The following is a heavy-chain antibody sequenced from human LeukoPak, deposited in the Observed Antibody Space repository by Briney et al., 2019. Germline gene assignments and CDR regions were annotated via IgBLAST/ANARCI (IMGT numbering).Heavy chain of an antibody. V-gene: IGHV4-4*02. CDR2: IYHSGST. CDR1: GGSISSSNW. J-gene: IGHJ3*02. CDR3: ARSPSYYYDSSGYKPSDAFDI. Sequence: SETLSLTCAVSGGSISSSNWWSWVRQPPGKGLEWIGEIYHSGSTNYNPSLKSRVTISVDKSKNQFSLKLSSVTAADTAVYYCARSPSYYYDSSGYKPSDAFDIWGQGTMVTVPS. D-gene: IGHD3-22*01.